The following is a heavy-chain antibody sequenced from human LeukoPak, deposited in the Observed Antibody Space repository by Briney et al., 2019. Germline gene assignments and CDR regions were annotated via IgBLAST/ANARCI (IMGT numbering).Heavy chain of an antibody. V-gene: IGHV1-69*01. CDR1: GGTFSSYA. CDR3: ASGPHGSGKGGYYYYYGMDV. CDR2: IIPIFGTA. J-gene: IGHJ6*02. Sequence: KVSCKASGGTFSSYAISWVRQAPGQGLEWMGGIIPIFGTANYAQKFQGRVTITADESTSTAYMELSSLRSEDTAVYYCASGPHGSGKGGYYYYYGMDVWGQGTTVTVSS. D-gene: IGHD3-10*01.